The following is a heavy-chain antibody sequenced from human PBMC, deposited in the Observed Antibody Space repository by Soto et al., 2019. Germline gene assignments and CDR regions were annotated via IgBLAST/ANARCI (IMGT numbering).Heavy chain of an antibody. J-gene: IGHJ6*02. D-gene: IGHD5-18*01. CDR2: IIPIFGTV. V-gene: IGHV1-69*01. Sequence: QVQLVQSGAEVKKPGSSVKVSCKASGGTFSSYGLSWVRQAPGHGLEWMGGIIPIFGTVNYAQKFQGRVTISADASTSTAYMELSSLTSEDTAVYYCARDLGYNYGVYYGMDVWGRGTTAIVSS. CDR3: ARDLGYNYGVYYGMDV. CDR1: GGTFSSYG.